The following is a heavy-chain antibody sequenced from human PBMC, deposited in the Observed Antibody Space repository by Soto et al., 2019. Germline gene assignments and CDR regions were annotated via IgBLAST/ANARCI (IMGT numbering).Heavy chain of an antibody. D-gene: IGHD3-10*01. V-gene: IGHV3-15*01. Sequence: GGSLRLSCAASGFTFSNAWMSWVRQAPGKGLEWVGRIKSKTDGGTTDYAAPVKGRFTISRDDSKNTLYLQMNSLKTEDAAVYYCTTASANYYGSGSYYYGGRGTLVTVSS. J-gene: IGHJ4*02. CDR3: TTASANYYGSGSYYY. CDR1: GFTFSNAW. CDR2: IKSKTDGGTT.